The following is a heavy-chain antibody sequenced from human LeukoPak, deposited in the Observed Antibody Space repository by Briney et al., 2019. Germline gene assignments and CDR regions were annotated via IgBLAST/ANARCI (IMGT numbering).Heavy chain of an antibody. Sequence: ASVKVSCKASGYTFTSYGISWVRQAPGQGLEWMGWISAYNGNTNYAQKLQGRVTMTTDTSTSTAYMELRSLRSDDTAVYYCARVSYSSSWYLYNWFDPWGQGTLVTVSS. V-gene: IGHV1-18*01. J-gene: IGHJ5*02. D-gene: IGHD6-13*01. CDR2: ISAYNGNT. CDR3: ARVSYSSSWYLYNWFDP. CDR1: GYTFTSYG.